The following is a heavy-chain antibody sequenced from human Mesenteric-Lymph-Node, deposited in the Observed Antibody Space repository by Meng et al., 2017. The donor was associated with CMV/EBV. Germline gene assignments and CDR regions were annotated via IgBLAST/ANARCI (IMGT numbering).Heavy chain of an antibody. CDR2: IYHTGRT. CDR3: ARDALVWFGEEDRLGLDY. CDR1: GPVDSSDW. V-gene: IGHV4-4*02. J-gene: IGHJ4*02. Sequence: GPVDSSDWWSWVRQAPGKGLEWSGEIYHTGRTDYNPSLKSRVTISIDKSKNQFSLRLNSVTAADTAVYYCARDALVWFGEEDRLGLDYWGQGTLSPSPQ. D-gene: IGHD3-10*01.